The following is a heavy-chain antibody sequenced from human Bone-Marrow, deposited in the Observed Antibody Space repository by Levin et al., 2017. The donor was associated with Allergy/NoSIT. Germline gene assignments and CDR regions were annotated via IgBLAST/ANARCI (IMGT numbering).Heavy chain of an antibody. D-gene: IGHD3-3*01. CDR1: GFTFSSYA. CDR2: ISGSGGST. V-gene: IGHV3-23*01. J-gene: IGHJ6*03. Sequence: GGSLRLSCAASGFTFSSYAMSWVRQAPGKGLEWVSAISGSGGSTYYADSVKGRFTISRDNSKNTLYLQMNSLRAEDTAVYYCAKDSDYDFWSGYYTNYYYYMDVWGKGTTVTVSS. CDR3: AKDSDYDFWSGYYTNYYYYMDV.